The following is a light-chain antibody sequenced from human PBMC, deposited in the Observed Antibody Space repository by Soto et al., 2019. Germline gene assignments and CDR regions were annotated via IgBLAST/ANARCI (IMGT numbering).Light chain of an antibody. J-gene: IGLJ1*01. CDR3: SSYVSSSTLV. Sequence: QSVLTQPASVSGSPGQSITISCTGTSNDIGAYNYVSWYQQHPGKAPKLMIYDVRNRPSGVSNRFSGSKSGNTASLTISGLHTEDEADYYCSSYVSSSTLVFGTGTKVT. V-gene: IGLV2-14*01. CDR2: DVR. CDR1: SNDIGAYNY.